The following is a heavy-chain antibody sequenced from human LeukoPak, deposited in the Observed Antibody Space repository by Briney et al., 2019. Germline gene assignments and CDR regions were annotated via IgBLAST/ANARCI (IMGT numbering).Heavy chain of an antibody. Sequence: GESLKISCKASVYDFPTYWIGWVRQRPGKGLEWMGIIYPSDSDTRYSPSFQGQVTISADKSASTAYLQWSSLKASDAAMYYCARRYSSGLFDAFDVWGQGTMVTVSS. D-gene: IGHD6-19*01. CDR3: ARRYSSGLFDAFDV. J-gene: IGHJ3*01. CDR1: VYDFPTYW. V-gene: IGHV5-51*01. CDR2: IYPSDSDT.